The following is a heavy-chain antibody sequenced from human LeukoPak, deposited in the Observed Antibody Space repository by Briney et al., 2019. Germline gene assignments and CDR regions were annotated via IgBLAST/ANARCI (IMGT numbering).Heavy chain of an antibody. J-gene: IGHJ4*02. CDR3: ARDRLVVPAAIPGDY. Sequence: GASVKVSCKASGYTFTGYYIHWVRQAPGQGLEWMGWINPNSGGTNYAQKFQGRVTMTRDTSISTAYMELSRLRSDDTAVYYCARDRLVVPAAIPGDYWGQGTLVTVSS. V-gene: IGHV1-2*02. CDR1: GYTFTGYY. CDR2: INPNSGGT. D-gene: IGHD2-2*02.